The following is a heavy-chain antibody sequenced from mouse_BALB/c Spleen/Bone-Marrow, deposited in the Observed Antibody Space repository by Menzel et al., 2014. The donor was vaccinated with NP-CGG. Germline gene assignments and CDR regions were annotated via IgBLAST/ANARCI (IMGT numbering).Heavy chain of an antibody. J-gene: IGHJ2*01. Sequence: EVKLQESGGGLVLPGGSLKLSCAASGLDFSRYWMSWVRQAPGKGLEWIGEINPDSSTINYTPSLKDKFIISRDNAKNTLYLRLNKARSEDTALYFCARPDYYGYLNYWGQGTTLTVSS. CDR3: ARPDYYGYLNY. CDR2: INPDSSTI. D-gene: IGHD1-1*01. V-gene: IGHV4-1*02. CDR1: GLDFSRYW.